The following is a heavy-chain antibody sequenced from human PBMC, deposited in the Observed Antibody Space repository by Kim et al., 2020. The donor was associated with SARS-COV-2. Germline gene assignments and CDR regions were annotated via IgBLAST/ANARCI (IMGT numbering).Heavy chain of an antibody. D-gene: IGHD3-9*01. CDR1: GFTFSSYG. V-gene: IGHV3-33*01. J-gene: IGHJ3*02. CDR3: ATRYDILTGYPDDAFDI. CDR2: IWYDGSNK. Sequence: GGSLRLSCAASGFTFSSYGMHWVRQAPGKGLEWVAVIWYDGSNKYYADSVKGRFTISRDNSKNTLYLQMNSLRAEDTAVYYCATRYDILTGYPDDAFDIWGQGKMVTVSS.